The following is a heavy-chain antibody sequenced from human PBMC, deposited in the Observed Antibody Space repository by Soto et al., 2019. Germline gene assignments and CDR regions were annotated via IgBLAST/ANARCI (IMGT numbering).Heavy chain of an antibody. CDR2: IYYSGST. CDR1: GGSISSGGYY. J-gene: IGHJ6*02. Sequence: SETLSLTCTVSGGSISSGGYYRSWIRQHPGKGLEWIGYIYYSGSTYYNPSLKSRVTISVDTSKNQFSLKLSSVTAADTAVYYCARDLRGYYDFWSGSLGMDVWGQGTTVTVSS. D-gene: IGHD3-3*01. V-gene: IGHV4-31*03. CDR3: ARDLRGYYDFWSGSLGMDV.